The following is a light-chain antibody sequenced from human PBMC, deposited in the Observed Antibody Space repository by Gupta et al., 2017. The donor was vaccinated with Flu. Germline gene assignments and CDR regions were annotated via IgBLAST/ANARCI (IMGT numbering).Light chain of an antibody. V-gene: IGKV3D-20*02. J-gene: IGKJ2*01. CDR1: QSVESNY. CDR2: DES. Sequence: CRASQSVESNYLTWYQQKPGQAPRLLIYDESKRANGIPDRFSASGSGTDFTLTISRLETEDFAVYYCQQDYNSPFTFGQGTKIEIK. CDR3: QQDYNSPFT.